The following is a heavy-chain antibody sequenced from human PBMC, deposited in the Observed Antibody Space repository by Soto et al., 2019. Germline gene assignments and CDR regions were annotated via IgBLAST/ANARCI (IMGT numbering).Heavy chain of an antibody. D-gene: IGHD3-10*01. V-gene: IGHV1-69*01. CDR2: IIPVFGTS. CDR3: ARGLHATSGSYYVDS. CDR1: GGTFSSYA. Sequence: QEQLVQSGTEMRKPGSSVNVSCRASGGTFSSYALGWVRQAPGPGLEWMGGIIPVFGTSYTAQKFQGRVKITAVESTGTAYMELSSLRDEDTAGYFCARGLHATSGSYYVDSWGQGTLVTVSS. J-gene: IGHJ4*02.